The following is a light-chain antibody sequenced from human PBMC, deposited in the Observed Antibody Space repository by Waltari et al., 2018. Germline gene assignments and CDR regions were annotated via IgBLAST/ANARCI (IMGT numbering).Light chain of an antibody. Sequence: EIVMTQSPATLSVSPGERATLSCRASQVVSGNLAWYQQKPGRAPRLLIYGFSSRATGIPARFSGVGSGTDFTLTITGLQSEDFAVYYCQQYNLWPLTFGGGTKVEIK. CDR3: QQYNLWPLT. CDR2: GFS. J-gene: IGKJ4*01. V-gene: IGKV3-15*01. CDR1: QVVSGN.